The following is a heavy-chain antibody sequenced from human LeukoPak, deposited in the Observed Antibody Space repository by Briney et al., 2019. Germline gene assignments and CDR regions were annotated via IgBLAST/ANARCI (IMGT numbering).Heavy chain of an antibody. CDR3: ARVALDILTGRGFDY. CDR2: IYYTGNT. J-gene: IGHJ4*02. V-gene: IGHV4-39*07. Sequence: SETLSLTCTVSGVSISSSYSYWGWIRQPPGMGLEWIGSIYYTGNTYYNASLKSQVSISIDTSQNQFSLKLTSVTAADTAVYYCARVALDILTGRGFDYWGQGTLVTVSS. D-gene: IGHD3-9*01. CDR1: GVSISSSYSY.